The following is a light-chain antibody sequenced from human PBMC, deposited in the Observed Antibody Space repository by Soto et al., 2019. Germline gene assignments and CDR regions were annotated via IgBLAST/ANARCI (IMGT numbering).Light chain of an antibody. CDR1: QDIRSY. CDR2: GAS. J-gene: IGKJ1*01. Sequence: ALQMTQSPSSLSASVGDRVTITCRASQDIRSYLGWYQQKPGNAPKLLIFGASHLHSGVPSRFSGSGSGTDFTLTISSLHPEDFATYYCLQDLSYPRTFGQGTKVEI. CDR3: LQDLSYPRT. V-gene: IGKV1-6*01.